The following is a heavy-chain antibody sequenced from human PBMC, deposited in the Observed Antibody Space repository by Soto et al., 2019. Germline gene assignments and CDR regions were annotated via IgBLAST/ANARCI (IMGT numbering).Heavy chain of an antibody. CDR3: ARDLEAVADAVGWFDP. CDR1: GFTFSSYW. Sequence: GGSLRLSCAASGFTFSSYWMSWVRQAPGKGLEWVANIKQDGSEKYYVDSVKGRFTISRDNAKNSLYLQMNSLRAEDTAVYYCARDLEAVADAVGWFDPGGQGTRVTVPS. J-gene: IGHJ5*02. CDR2: IKQDGSEK. V-gene: IGHV3-7*04. D-gene: IGHD6-19*01.